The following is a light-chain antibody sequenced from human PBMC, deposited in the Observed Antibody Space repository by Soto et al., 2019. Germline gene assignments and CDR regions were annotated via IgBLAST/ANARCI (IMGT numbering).Light chain of an antibody. Sequence: QCVLTQPPSVCGAPGQRVTISCTGSSSNIGAGYPVHWYQQLPGTAPKLLVAGNRPSGVPDRFSVSKSGASASLAITGLQAEDEADYYCQSYDSSLSRRWVFGGGTKVTVL. V-gene: IGLV1-40*01. CDR3: QSYDSSLSRRWV. J-gene: IGLJ3*02. CDR2: G. CDR1: SSNIGAGYP.